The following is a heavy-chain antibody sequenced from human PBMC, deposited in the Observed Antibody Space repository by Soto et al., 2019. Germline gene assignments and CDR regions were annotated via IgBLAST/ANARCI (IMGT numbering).Heavy chain of an antibody. CDR1: GYTFTSYA. CDR3: ARAYSGSHEGFDY. CDR2: INAGNGNT. D-gene: IGHD5-12*01. V-gene: IGHV1-3*01. J-gene: IGHJ4*02. Sequence: GASVKVSCKASGYTFTSYAMHWVRQAPGQRLEWIGWINAGNGNTKYSQKFQGRVTITRDTSASTAYMELSSLRSEDTAVYYCARAYSGSHEGFDYWGQGTLVTVSS.